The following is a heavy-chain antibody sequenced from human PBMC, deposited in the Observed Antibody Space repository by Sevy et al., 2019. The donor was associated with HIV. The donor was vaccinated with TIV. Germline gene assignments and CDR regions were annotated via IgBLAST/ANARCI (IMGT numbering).Heavy chain of an antibody. Sequence: GGSLRLSCAASGFSLSNYWMSWVRQAPGKGLEWVANIKRDGSGKYYVPSVKGRFTISRDNAKTSLFLQMNSLRGEDTAVYYCARDCSSASCLWGMDVWGQGTTVTVSS. J-gene: IGHJ6*02. CDR1: GFSLSNYW. CDR2: IKRDGSGK. D-gene: IGHD2-2*01. CDR3: ARDCSSASCLWGMDV. V-gene: IGHV3-7*03.